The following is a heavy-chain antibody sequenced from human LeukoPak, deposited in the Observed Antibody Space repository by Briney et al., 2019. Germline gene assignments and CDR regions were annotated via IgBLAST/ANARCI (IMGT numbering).Heavy chain of an antibody. V-gene: IGHV4-34*01. J-gene: IGHJ6*03. CDR3: RAAAGTKLGYYYYYYMDV. Sequence: SETLSLTCAVYGGPFSGYYWSWIRQPPGKGLEWIGEINHSGSTNYNPSLKSRVTISVDTSKNQFSLKLSSVTAADTAVYYCRAAAGTKLGYYYYYYMDVWGKGTTVTISS. CDR1: GGPFSGYY. CDR2: INHSGST. D-gene: IGHD6-13*01.